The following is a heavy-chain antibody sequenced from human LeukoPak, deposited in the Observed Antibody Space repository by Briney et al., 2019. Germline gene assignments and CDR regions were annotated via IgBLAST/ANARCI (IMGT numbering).Heavy chain of an antibody. CDR3: AKDPGWSRNYYTDV. CDR2: ISGSGGST. V-gene: IGHV3-23*01. D-gene: IGHD6-19*01. CDR1: GFTFSSYA. J-gene: IGHJ6*03. Sequence: GGSLRLSCAASGFTFSSYAMSWVRQAPGKGLEWVSAISGSGGSTYYADSVKGRFTISRDNSKNTLYLQMNSLRAEDTAVYYCAKDPGWSRNYYTDVWGKGTTVTVSS.